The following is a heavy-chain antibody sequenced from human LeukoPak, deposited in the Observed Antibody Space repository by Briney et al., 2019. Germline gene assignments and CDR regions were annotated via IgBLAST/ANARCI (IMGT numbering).Heavy chain of an antibody. CDR2: IGSGGTT. J-gene: IGHJ4*02. Sequence: GGSLRLSCAASGFTFSSYAMSWVRQAPGEGLAWVSMIGSGGTTYYVDSVKGRFTISSDKASNTLYLQMDSLRAEDTALYHCAKHSCNYGFHQWGQGTLVTVSS. CDR3: AKHSCNYGFHQ. V-gene: IGHV3-23*01. D-gene: IGHD4-11*01. CDR1: GFTFSSYA.